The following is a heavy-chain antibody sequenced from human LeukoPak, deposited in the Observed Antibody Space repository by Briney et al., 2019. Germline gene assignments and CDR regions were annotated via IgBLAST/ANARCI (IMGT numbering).Heavy chain of an antibody. CDR1: GGTFSSYA. D-gene: IGHD2-15*01. J-gene: IGHJ5*02. Sequence: SVKVSCKASGGTFSSYAISWVRQAPGQGLEWMGGIIPIFGTANYAQKFQGRVTITADESTSTAYMELSSLRSEDTAVYYYARDQVGYCSGGSCPAGFDPWGQGTLVTVSS. CDR2: IIPIFGTA. CDR3: ARDQVGYCSGGSCPAGFDP. V-gene: IGHV1-69*01.